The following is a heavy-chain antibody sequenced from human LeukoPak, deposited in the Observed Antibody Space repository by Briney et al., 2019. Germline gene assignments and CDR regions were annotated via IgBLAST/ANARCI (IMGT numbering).Heavy chain of an antibody. CDR3: ARDDSSGYDVNDAFDI. V-gene: IGHV3-66*02. D-gene: IGHD3-22*01. J-gene: IGHJ3*02. Sequence: GGSLRLSCAASGFTVRSNYMSGVRQAPGKGLEWVSVIYSGGSTYYADSVKGRFTISRDNSKNTLYLQMNSLRAEDTAVYYCARDDSSGYDVNDAFDIWGQGTMVTVSS. CDR1: GFTVRSNY. CDR2: IYSGGST.